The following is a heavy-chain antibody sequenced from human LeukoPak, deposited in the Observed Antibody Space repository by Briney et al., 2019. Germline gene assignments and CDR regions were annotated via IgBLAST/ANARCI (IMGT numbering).Heavy chain of an antibody. CDR1: GGSISSYY. J-gene: IGHJ6*02. CDR3: ARSVYVDTAMESYYYYGMDV. Sequence: SETLSLTCTVSGGSISSYYWSWIRQPPGKGLEWIGYIYYSGSTNYNPSLKSRVTISVDTSKNQFSLKLSSVTAADTAVYYCARSVYVDTAMESYYYYGMDVWGQGTTVTVSS. V-gene: IGHV4-59*12. CDR2: IYYSGST. D-gene: IGHD5-18*01.